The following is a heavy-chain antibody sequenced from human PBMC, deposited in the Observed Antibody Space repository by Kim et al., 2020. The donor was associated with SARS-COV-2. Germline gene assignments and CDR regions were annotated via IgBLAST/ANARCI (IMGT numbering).Heavy chain of an antibody. J-gene: IGHJ2*01. CDR3: ARARTDGWYFDL. V-gene: IGHV3-53*01. Sequence: YYADSVNGRFTNSRDSSKNTLYLQVNSLRAEDTAVYYCARARTDGWYFDLWGRGTLVTLSS.